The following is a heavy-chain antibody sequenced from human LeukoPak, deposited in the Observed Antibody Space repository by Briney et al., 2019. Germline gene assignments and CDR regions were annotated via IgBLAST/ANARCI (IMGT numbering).Heavy chain of an antibody. CDR1: DFTFNMYW. V-gene: IGHV3-7*01. J-gene: IGHJ4*02. D-gene: IGHD2-15*01. Sequence: GGSLRLSCTASDFTFNMYWMTWVRQAPGKGLQWVANIKEDGSEIYYVDSVKGRFTISRDNAKNSVHLQMNSLRVEDTAVYYCATDRGWFVLDYWGQGSLVTVSS. CDR3: ATDRGWFVLDY. CDR2: IKEDGSEI.